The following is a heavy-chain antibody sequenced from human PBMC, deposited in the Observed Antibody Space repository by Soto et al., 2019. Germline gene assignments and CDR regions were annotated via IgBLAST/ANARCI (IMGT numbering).Heavy chain of an antibody. V-gene: IGHV5-51*01. CDR3: ARPEIPTRSTDYDHPFDL. D-gene: IGHD3-22*01. CDR2: IYPGDSDT. Sequence: GESLKISCKGSGYDFNSHWIGWVRQMPGQGLEWMGIIYPGDSDTRYNPSFQGQVTISVDKSTSTAYLKWNNLEASDTAIYYCARPEIPTRSTDYDHPFDLWGQGTLVTVSS. CDR1: GYDFNSHW. J-gene: IGHJ4*02.